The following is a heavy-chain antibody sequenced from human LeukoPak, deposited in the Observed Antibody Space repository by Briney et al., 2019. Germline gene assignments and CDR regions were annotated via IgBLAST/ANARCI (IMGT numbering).Heavy chain of an antibody. V-gene: IGHV5-51*01. CDR3: ARPPSRDGYNLGY. CDR1: GSIFTSYW. J-gene: IGHJ4*02. D-gene: IGHD5-24*01. CDR2: IYPGDSDT. Sequence: PGESLKISCKGSGSIFTSYWIGWVRQLPGKGLEWIGIIYPGDSDTRYSPSFQGQVTISADKSISTAYLQWSSLKASDTAMYYCARPPSRDGYNLGYWGQGTLVTVSS.